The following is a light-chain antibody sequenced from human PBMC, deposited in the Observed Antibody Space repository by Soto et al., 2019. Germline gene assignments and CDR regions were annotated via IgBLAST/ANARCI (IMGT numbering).Light chain of an antibody. J-gene: IGKJ2*01. CDR2: GAS. Sequence: EIVLTQSPATLSLSPGERATLSCRASQSVSSYLAWYQQKPGQAPRLLIYGASNRATGIPARFSGSGSGTDFTLTISSLEPEDVAVDYCQRRRNWPRYTFGQGTKLEI. CDR3: QRRRNWPRYT. CDR1: QSVSSY. V-gene: IGKV3-11*01.